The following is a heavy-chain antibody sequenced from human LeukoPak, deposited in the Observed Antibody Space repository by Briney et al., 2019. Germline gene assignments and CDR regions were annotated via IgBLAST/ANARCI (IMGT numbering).Heavy chain of an antibody. V-gene: IGHV3-30*04. J-gene: IGHJ4*02. D-gene: IGHD3-10*01. CDR2: ISYDGSNK. CDR3: AKENSQWGFGAN. Sequence: PGRSLRLSCAASGFTFSSYAMHWVRQAPGKGLEWVAVISYDGSNKYYVDSVKGRFTTTRDNSQNTLYLQMNSLRPEDTAVYYCAKENSQWGFGANWGQGTLVTVSS. CDR1: GFTFSSYA.